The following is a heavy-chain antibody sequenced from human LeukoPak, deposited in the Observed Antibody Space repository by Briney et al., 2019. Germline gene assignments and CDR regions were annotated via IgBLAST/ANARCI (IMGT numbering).Heavy chain of an antibody. CDR1: GGSVSSGSYY. J-gene: IGHJ4*02. Sequence: SETLSLTCTVSGGSVSSGSYYWSWIRQPPGKGLEWIGYIYYSGSTNYNPSLKSRVTISVDTSKNQFSLKLSSVTAADTAVYYCARTGYCSGGSCYREYYFDYWGQGTLVTVSS. V-gene: IGHV4-61*01. CDR3: ARTGYCSGGSCYREYYFDY. CDR2: IYYSGST. D-gene: IGHD2-15*01.